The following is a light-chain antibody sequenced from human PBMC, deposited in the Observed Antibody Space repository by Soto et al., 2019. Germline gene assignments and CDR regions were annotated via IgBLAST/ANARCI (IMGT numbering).Light chain of an antibody. CDR1: QSISSY. V-gene: IGKV1-39*01. Sequence: DIQMTQSPSSLSASVGDRVTITCRASQSISSYLNWYHQKPGKAPKLLIYAASILQSGVPSRFSGSGSGTDFTLTISSLQPEDFATYYCQQSYSTTITFGQGTRLEIK. CDR3: QQSYSTTIT. J-gene: IGKJ5*01. CDR2: AAS.